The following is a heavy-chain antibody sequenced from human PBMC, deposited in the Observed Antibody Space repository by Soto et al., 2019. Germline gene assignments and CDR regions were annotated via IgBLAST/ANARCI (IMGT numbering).Heavy chain of an antibody. D-gene: IGHD2-15*01. CDR3: AKDYTVAADPSSVILFDY. Sequence: EVQVVESGGDLVQPGGSLRLSCASSGFTFSTYTMNWVRQAPGKGIEWVSIIIANGGTFYADSVKGRFTISRDNSKNTVYLQMSSVRVEDTAIYYCAKDYTVAADPSSVILFDYWGQGALVTVSS. CDR1: GFTFSTYT. J-gene: IGHJ4*02. V-gene: IGHV3-23*04. CDR2: IIANGGT.